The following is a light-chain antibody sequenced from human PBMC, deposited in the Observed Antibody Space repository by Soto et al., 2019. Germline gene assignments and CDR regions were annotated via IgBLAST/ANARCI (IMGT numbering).Light chain of an antibody. CDR1: QTVRNF. CDR2: DTF. Sequence: EIVLTQSPATLSLSPGERATLSCRATQTVRNFLAWYQQKPGQAPRLLIYDTFNRATDIPARFSGSGSGTEFTLTITRLEPEDFAVYYCQHRSSWPPTFGGGTKVEIK. J-gene: IGKJ4*01. CDR3: QHRSSWPPT. V-gene: IGKV3-11*01.